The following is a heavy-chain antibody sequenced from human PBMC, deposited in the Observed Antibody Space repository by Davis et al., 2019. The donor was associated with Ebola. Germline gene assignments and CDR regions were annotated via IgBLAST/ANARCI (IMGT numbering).Heavy chain of an antibody. D-gene: IGHD3-16*01. J-gene: IGHJ4*02. V-gene: IGHV3-21*05. Sequence: GESLKISCAASGFTFSSYSMNWVRQAPGKGLEWVSYISSSSSYTNYADSVKGRFTISRDNAKNSLYLQMNSLRAEDTAVYYCAAAPGGNYYFDYWGQGTLVTVSS. CDR2: ISSSSSYT. CDR3: AAAPGGNYYFDY. CDR1: GFTFSSYS.